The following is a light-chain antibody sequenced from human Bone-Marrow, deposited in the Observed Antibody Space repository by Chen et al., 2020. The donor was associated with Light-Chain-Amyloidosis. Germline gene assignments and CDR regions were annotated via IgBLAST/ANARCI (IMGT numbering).Light chain of an antibody. CDR3: QQYGTSPLT. CDR2: GSS. CDR1: QTTSSNY. J-gene: IGKJ4*01. Sequence: EIVFTQSPGTLSLSPGEGANLSCRASQTTSSNYLTWYQQKFGQAPRLLIYGSSSKATGIPDRFTGSGSGTDFTLTINRLEPEDFAMYYCQQYGTSPLTFGGGIKVEIK. V-gene: IGKV3-20*01.